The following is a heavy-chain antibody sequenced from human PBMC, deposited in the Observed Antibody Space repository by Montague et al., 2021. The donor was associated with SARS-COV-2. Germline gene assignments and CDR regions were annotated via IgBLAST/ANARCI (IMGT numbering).Heavy chain of an antibody. J-gene: IGHJ6*02. Sequence: SLRLSCATSGFTFSFYAMHWVRQAPGKGLEWVSLISSDDGSNKYYADSVKGRFTISRDNSKYTLYLEMNSLRPEDTAVYFCARDPRSGSYFYYYGMDVGGPGTTVTVSS. CDR1: GFTFSFYA. CDR2: ISSDDGSNK. CDR3: ARDPRSGSYFYYYGMDV. D-gene: IGHD3-3*01. V-gene: IGHV3-30*04.